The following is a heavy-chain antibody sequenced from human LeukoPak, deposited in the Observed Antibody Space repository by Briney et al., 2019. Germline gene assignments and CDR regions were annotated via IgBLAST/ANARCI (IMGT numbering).Heavy chain of an antibody. CDR3: ARERNYYDSSGYESY. Sequence: PGGSLRLSCAASGFTFSSYEMNWVRQAPGKGLEWVSYISSSGSTIYYADYVKGGFTISRDNANNSLYLQMNSLRAEDTAVYYCARERNYYDSSGYESYWGQGTLVTVSS. V-gene: IGHV3-48*03. CDR2: ISSSGSTI. J-gene: IGHJ4*02. D-gene: IGHD3-22*01. CDR1: GFTFSSYE.